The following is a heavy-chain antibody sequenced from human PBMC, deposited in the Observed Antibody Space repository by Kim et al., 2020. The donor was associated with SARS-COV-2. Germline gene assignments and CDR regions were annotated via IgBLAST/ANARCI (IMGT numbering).Heavy chain of an antibody. CDR2: IYYSGST. D-gene: IGHD2-15*01. CDR1: GGSISSSSYY. CDR3: ARPVLKDGYCSGGSCSRAFDS. Sequence: SETLSLTCTVSGGSISSSSYYWGWLRQPPGKGLEWIGSIYYSGSTYYNPSLKSRVTISVDTSKNQFSLKLSSVTAADTAVYYCARPVLKDGYCSGGSCSRAFDSWGQGTMVTVSS. V-gene: IGHV4-39*01. J-gene: IGHJ3*02.